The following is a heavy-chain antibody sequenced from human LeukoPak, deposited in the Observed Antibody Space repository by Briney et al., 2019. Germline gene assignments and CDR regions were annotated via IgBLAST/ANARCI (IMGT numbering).Heavy chain of an antibody. CDR2: IIPIFGTA. D-gene: IGHD6-19*01. CDR1: GGTFSTYA. CDR3: ARGSPQGWRHFDY. V-gene: IGHV1-69*06. J-gene: IGHJ4*02. Sequence: ASVKVSCKASGGTFSTYAISWVRQAPGQGLEWMGGIIPIFGTANYAQKFQGRVTITADKSTSTAYMELSSLRSEDTAVYYCARGSPQGWRHFDYWGQGTLVTVSS.